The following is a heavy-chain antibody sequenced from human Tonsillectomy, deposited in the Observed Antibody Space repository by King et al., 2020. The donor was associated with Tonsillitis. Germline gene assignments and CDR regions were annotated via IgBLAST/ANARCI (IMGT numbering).Heavy chain of an antibody. D-gene: IGHD1-14*01. J-gene: IGHJ3*02. CDR3: TKGPRTGAFDI. CDR1: GYTFTGYY. V-gene: IGHV1-2*02. CDR2: INPNSGGT. Sequence: QLVQSGAEVKKPGASVQVSCKASGYTFTGYYMHWVRQAPGQGLEWMGWINPNSGGTNYPQKFQGRVTMTRDTPLSTAYMELSRLRSDDTAVYYCTKGPRTGAFDIWGQGTMVTVAS.